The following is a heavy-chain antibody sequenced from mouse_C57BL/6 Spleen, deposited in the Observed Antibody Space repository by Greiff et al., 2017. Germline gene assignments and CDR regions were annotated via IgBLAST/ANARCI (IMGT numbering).Heavy chain of an antibody. J-gene: IGHJ2*01. CDR2: IYPGDGDT. D-gene: IGHD2-3*01. CDR1: GYAFSSYW. Sequence: VQLQQSGAELVKPGASVKISCKASGYAFSSYWMNWVKQRPGKGLAWIGQIYPGDGDTNYNGKFKGKATLTADKSSSTAYMQLSSLTSEDSAVYFCAREGLDGYPEGYWGQGTTLTVSS. CDR3: AREGLDGYPEGY. V-gene: IGHV1-80*01.